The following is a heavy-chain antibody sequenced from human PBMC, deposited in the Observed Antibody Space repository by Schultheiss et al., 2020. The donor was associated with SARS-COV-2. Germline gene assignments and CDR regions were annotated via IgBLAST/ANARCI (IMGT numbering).Heavy chain of an antibody. CDR3: ARDGGWLRQKPSGDY. CDR2: IYYSGST. V-gene: IGHV4-34*11. Sequence: SETLSLTCAVYGGSFSGYYWSWIRQPPGKGLEWIGSIYYSGSTNYNPSLKSRVTMSVDTSKNQFSLKLSSVTAADTAVYYCARDGGWLRQKPSGDYWGQGTLVTVSS. CDR1: GGSFSGYY. D-gene: IGHD5-12*01. J-gene: IGHJ4*02.